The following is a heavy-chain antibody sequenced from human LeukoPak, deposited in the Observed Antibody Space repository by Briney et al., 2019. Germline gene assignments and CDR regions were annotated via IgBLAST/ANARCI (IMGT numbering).Heavy chain of an antibody. D-gene: IGHD1-26*01. CDR3: ARGSIVGATRRSPDFDY. J-gene: IGHJ4*02. Sequence: ASVKVSCKASGYTFTSYDINWVRQATGQGLEWMGWMDPISGNTGYAQKFQGRVTMTRNTSISTAYMELSSLRSEDTAVYYCARGSIVGATRRSPDFDYWGQGTLVTVSP. V-gene: IGHV1-8*01. CDR1: GYTFTSYD. CDR2: MDPISGNT.